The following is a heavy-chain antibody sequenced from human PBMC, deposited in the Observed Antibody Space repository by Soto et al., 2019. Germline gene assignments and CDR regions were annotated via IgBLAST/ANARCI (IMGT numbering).Heavy chain of an antibody. Sequence: PSETLSLTCTVSGGSISSYYWSWIRQPPGKGLEWIGYIYYSGSTNYNPSLKSRVTISVDTSKNQFSLKLSSVTAADTAVYYCARDESPYQLLDHWFDPGGQGTLVTVS. D-gene: IGHD2-2*01. CDR2: IYYSGST. J-gene: IGHJ5*02. CDR3: ARDESPYQLLDHWFDP. V-gene: IGHV4-59*01. CDR1: GGSISSYY.